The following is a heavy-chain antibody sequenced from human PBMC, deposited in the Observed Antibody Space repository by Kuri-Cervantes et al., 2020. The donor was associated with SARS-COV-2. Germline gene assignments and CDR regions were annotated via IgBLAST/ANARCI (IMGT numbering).Heavy chain of an antibody. CDR1: GGSISSYY. CDR3: ARDTYYDILTGYSPLGFDP. D-gene: IGHD3-9*01. J-gene: IGHJ5*02. Sequence: LSCTVSGGSISSYYWSWIRQPAGKGLEWIGRIYTSGSTNYNPSLKSRVTMSADTSKNQFSLKLSSVTAADTAVYYCARDTYYDILTGYSPLGFDPWGQGTLVTVSS. CDR2: IYTSGST. V-gene: IGHV4-4*07.